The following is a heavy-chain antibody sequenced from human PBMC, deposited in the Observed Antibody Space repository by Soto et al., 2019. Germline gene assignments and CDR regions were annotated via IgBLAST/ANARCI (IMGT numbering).Heavy chain of an antibody. J-gene: IGHJ3*02. V-gene: IGHV1-69*06. CDR3: ARERVGATMRSAFDI. Sequence: TVKVSCKASGGTFSSCAISWVRQAPGQGLEWMGGIIPIFGTANYAQKFQGRVTITADKSTSTAYMELSSLRSEDTAVYYCARERVGATMRSAFDIWGQGTMVTVSS. CDR1: GGTFSSCA. D-gene: IGHD1-26*01. CDR2: IIPIFGTA.